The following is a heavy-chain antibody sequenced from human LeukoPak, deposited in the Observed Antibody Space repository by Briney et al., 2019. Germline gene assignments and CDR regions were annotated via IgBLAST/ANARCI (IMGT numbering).Heavy chain of an antibody. J-gene: IGHJ6*02. CDR1: GFTFSSYG. CDR3: ARDRYVHYGMDV. D-gene: IGHD3-10*02. CDR2: IWYDGSNK. Sequence: GGSLRLSCAASGFTFSSYGMHWVRQAPGKGLEWVAVIWYDGSNKYYADSVKGRFTISRDNSKNTLYLQMNSLRAEDTAVHYCARDRYVHYGMDVWGQGTTVTVSS. V-gene: IGHV3-33*01.